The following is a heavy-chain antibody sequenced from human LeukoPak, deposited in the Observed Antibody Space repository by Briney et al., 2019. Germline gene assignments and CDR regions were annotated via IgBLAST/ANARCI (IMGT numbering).Heavy chain of an antibody. CDR3: ARVRTISSSFDP. CDR2: IYYSGTT. CDR1: GGSISSGGHY. D-gene: IGHD6-6*01. J-gene: IGHJ5*02. V-gene: IGHV4-61*08. Sequence: MASQTLSLTCTVSGGSISSGGHYWTWIRQLPGEGLEWIGYIYYSGTTNYNPSLKSRVTISIDTSKNQFSLKLTSVTAADTAVYYCARVRTISSSFDPWGQGTLVTVSS.